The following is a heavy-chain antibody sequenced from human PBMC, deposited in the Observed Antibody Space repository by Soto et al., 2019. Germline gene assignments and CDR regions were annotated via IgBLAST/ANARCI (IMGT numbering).Heavy chain of an antibody. V-gene: IGHV4-34*01. J-gene: IGHJ6*03. CDR2: INHSGST. D-gene: IGHD3-3*01. CDR1: GGSFSGYY. Sequence: SETLSLTCAVYGGSFSGYYWSWIRQPPGKGLEWIGEINHSGSTNYNPSLKSRVTISVDTSKNQFSLKLSSVTAADTAVYYCARETVYYDFWSGYSGHQIYYMDVWGEGTTVTVS. CDR3: ARETVYYDFWSGYSGHQIYYMDV.